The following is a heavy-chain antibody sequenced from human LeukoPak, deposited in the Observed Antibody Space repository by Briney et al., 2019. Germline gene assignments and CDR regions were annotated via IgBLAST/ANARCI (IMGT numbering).Heavy chain of an antibody. V-gene: IGHV3-48*01. CDR2: ISSSSSTI. Sequence: GGSLRLSCAASGFTFSSYSMNWVRQAPGKGLEWVSYISSSSSTIYYADSVKGRFTISRDDAKNSLYLQMNSPRAEDTAVYYCARGEDFWSGSYFDYWGQGTLVTVSS. CDR1: GFTFSSYS. CDR3: ARGEDFWSGSYFDY. J-gene: IGHJ4*02. D-gene: IGHD3-3*01.